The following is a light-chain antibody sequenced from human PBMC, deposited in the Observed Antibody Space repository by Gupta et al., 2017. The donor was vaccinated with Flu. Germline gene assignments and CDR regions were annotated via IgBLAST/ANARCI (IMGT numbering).Light chain of an antibody. CDR1: QGIGSF. J-gene: IGKJ1*01. Sequence: PSSVSASTGDRVTISCQASQGIGSFLAWYQQKPGRAPNLLIFDASTLQIGVPSRFSGSASGTVFTLTISRLQSEDFATYYCHQEDNWPKTFGLGTKVEVK. CDR3: HQEDNWPKT. V-gene: IGKV1-8*01. CDR2: DAS.